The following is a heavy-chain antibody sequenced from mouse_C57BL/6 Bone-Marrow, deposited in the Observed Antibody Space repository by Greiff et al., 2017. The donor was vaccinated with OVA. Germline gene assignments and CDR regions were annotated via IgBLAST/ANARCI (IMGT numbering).Heavy chain of an antibody. CDR1: GYTFTSYW. CDR3: ARRGPAYYSGSSFYWYFDV. Sequence: QVQLQQPGAELVKPGASVKLSCKASGYTFTSYWMHWVKQRPGQGLEWIGMIHPNSGSTNYNEKFKSKATLTVDKSSSTAYMQLSSLTSEDSAVYYCARRGPAYYSGSSFYWYFDVWGTGTTVTVSS. D-gene: IGHD1-1*01. V-gene: IGHV1-64*01. CDR2: IHPNSGST. J-gene: IGHJ1*03.